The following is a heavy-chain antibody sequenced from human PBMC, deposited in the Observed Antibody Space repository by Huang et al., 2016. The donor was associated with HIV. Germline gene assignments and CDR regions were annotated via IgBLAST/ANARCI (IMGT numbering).Heavy chain of an antibody. CDR1: GGSIRSDNYY. J-gene: IGHJ4*02. CDR3: ARLPGSITMIRGVITDPY. V-gene: IGHV4-39*01. Sequence: QLQLQESGPGLVKPSETLSLTCTVSGGSIRSDNYYWGWIRQPPGKGLEWIGCIDSSGSNYYNPSLKSRVTITVDTSKNQFSLKMRSVTAADTAVYYCARLPGSITMIRGVITDPYWGQGTLVTVSS. CDR2: IDSSGSN. D-gene: IGHD3-10*01.